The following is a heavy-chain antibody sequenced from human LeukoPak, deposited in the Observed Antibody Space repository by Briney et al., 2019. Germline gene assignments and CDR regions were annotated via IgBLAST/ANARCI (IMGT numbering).Heavy chain of an antibody. CDR1: GFTFSSYA. D-gene: IGHD3-9*01. V-gene: IGHV3-23*01. Sequence: GGSLRLSCAASGFTFSSYAMSWVRQAPGKGLEWVSAISGSGGSTYYADSVKGRFTISRDNSKNTLYLQMNSLRAEDTAVYYCAKEPQYYDILTGEDYFDYWGQGTLVTVSS. CDR2: ISGSGGST. J-gene: IGHJ4*02. CDR3: AKEPQYYDILTGEDYFDY.